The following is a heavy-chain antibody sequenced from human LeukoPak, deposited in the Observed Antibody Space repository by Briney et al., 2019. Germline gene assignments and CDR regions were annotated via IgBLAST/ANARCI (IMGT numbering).Heavy chain of an antibody. CDR3: ASYSNSWYYFDY. J-gene: IGHJ4*02. D-gene: IGHD6-13*01. Sequence: SETLSLTCTVSGGSITSYYWSWIRQPPGKRLEWIGYMYYSGNSYYNPSLKSRVTISVDTSKNQFSLKLSSMTAADTAVYYCASYSNSWYYFDYWGQGTLVTVSS. V-gene: IGHV4-59*01. CDR1: GGSITSYY. CDR2: MYYSGNS.